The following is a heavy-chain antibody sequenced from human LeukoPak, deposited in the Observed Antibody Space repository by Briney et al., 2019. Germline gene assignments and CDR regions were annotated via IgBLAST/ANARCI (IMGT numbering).Heavy chain of an antibody. CDR3: ARERDIVVVPATEPYGMDV. D-gene: IGHD2-2*01. V-gene: IGHV4-39*07. J-gene: IGHJ6*02. CDR2: IYYSGST. Sequence: PSETLSLTCTVSGGSISSSSYYWGWIRQPPGKGLEWIGYIYYSGSTYYNPSLKSRVTISVDTSKNQFSLKLSSVTAADTAVYYRARERDIVVVPATEPYGMDVWGQGTTVTVSS. CDR1: GGSISSSSYY.